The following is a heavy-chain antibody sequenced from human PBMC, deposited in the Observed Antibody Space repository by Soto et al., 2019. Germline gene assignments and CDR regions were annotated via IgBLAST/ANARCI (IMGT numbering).Heavy chain of an antibody. Sequence: SETLSLTCTVSGGSISSYYWSWIRQPPGKGLEWIGYIYYSGSTNYNPSLKSRVTISVDTSKNQFSLKLSSVTAADTAVYYCARLRDCSSTSCYGALDPWGQGTLVTVSS. CDR3: ARLRDCSSTSCYGALDP. D-gene: IGHD2-2*01. V-gene: IGHV4-59*08. CDR1: GGSISSYY. J-gene: IGHJ5*02. CDR2: IYYSGST.